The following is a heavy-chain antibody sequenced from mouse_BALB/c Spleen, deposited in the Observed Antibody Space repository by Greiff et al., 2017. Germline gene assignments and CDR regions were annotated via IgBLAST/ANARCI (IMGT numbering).Heavy chain of an antibody. J-gene: IGHJ1*01. CDR2: IYPGDGDT. V-gene: IGHV1-87*01. D-gene: IGHD1-1*01. Sequence: VQLQQSGAELARPGASVKLSCKASGYTFTSYWMQWVKQRPGQGLEWIGAIYPGDGDTRYTQKFKGKATLTADKSSSTAYMQLSSLASEDSAVYYCARKPTGYFDVWGAGTTVTVSS. CDR3: ARKPTGYFDV. CDR1: GYTFTSYW.